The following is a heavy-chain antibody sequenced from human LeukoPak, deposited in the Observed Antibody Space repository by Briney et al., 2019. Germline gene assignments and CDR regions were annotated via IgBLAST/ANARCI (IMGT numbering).Heavy chain of an antibody. CDR3: ARGIFGVVINDY. J-gene: IGHJ4*02. CDR2: IYYSGST. CDR1: GGSITSSSYY. Sequence: SETLSLTCTVSGGSITSSSYYWGWIRQPPGKGLEWIGSIYYSGSTYYNPSLKSRVTISVDTSKNQFSLKLSSVTAADTAVYYCARGIFGVVINDYWGQGTLVTVSS. D-gene: IGHD3-3*01. V-gene: IGHV4-39*01.